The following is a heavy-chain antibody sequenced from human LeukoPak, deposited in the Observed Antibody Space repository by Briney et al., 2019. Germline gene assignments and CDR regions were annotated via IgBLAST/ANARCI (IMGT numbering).Heavy chain of an antibody. D-gene: IGHD5-12*01. V-gene: IGHV1-2*06. J-gene: IGHJ4*02. CDR1: GYTFTGSY. Sequence: GASVKVSCKASGYTFTGSYIHWGRQAPGQGLEWMGRLSTNNGATNYAQKFQGRVTMTRDMSSTTAYMELTRLTSDDTAVYYCARGGQPPGWGQGTLVTVSS. CDR3: ARGGQPPG. CDR2: LSTNNGAT.